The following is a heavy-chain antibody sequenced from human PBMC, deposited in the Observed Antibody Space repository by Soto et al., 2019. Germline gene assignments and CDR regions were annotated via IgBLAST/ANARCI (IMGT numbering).Heavy chain of an antibody. V-gene: IGHV5-51*01. CDR1: GYSFTSYG. CDR3: ARLNYYDSSGYNDY. J-gene: IGHJ4*02. D-gene: IGHD3-22*01. CDR2: IYPGDSDT. Sequence: GESLRVSCKGAGYSFTSYGSGWVRQMPGKGLEWMGIIYPGDSDTRYSPSFQGQVTISADKSISTAYLQWSSLKASDTAMYYCARLNYYDSSGYNDYWGQGTLVTVSS.